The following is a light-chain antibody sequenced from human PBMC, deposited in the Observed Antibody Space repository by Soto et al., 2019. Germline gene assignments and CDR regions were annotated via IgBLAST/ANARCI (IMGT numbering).Light chain of an antibody. Sequence: EIVMTQSPATLSVSPGERATLSCRASQRVSNNLAWYQQKPGQAPRLLIYGASTRATGIPARFSGSGSGTEFTLAISSLQSVDFAVYYCQQYNNWPPLTFGGGTKVEIK. J-gene: IGKJ4*01. CDR2: GAS. V-gene: IGKV3-15*01. CDR1: QRVSNN. CDR3: QQYNNWPPLT.